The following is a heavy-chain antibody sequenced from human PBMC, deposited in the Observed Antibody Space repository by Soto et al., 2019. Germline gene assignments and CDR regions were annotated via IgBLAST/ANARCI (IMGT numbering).Heavy chain of an antibody. CDR2: IYWDDDE. J-gene: IGHJ4*02. D-gene: IGHD5-18*01. Sequence: QITLKESGPPLVKPTQTLTLTCTFSGFSLTIRGVGVGWIRQPPGKALEWLALIYWDDDEGYSPSLKSRLTITKDSCKNQVVLTMINMDPVDTATYYCAHRPPAYSYHFDYWRQGTLVTVSS. CDR1: GFSLTIRGVG. V-gene: IGHV2-5*02. CDR3: AHRPPAYSYHFDY.